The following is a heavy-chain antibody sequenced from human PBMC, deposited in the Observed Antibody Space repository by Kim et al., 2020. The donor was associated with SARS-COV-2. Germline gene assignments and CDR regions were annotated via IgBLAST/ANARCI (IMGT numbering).Heavy chain of an antibody. CDR3: ARDGFGAHGSGSFIDY. Sequence: KGLEWIGYIYYSGSTYYNPSLKSRVTISVDTSKNQVSLKLRSVSAADTAVYYCARDGFGAHGSGSFIDYWGQGTLVTVSS. CDR2: IYYSGST. D-gene: IGHD3-10*01. J-gene: IGHJ4*02. V-gene: IGHV4-31*02.